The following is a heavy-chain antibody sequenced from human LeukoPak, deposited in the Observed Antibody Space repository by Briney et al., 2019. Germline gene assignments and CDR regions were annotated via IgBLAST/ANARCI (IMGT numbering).Heavy chain of an antibody. CDR1: GFTFSSYE. J-gene: IGHJ5*02. V-gene: IGHV4-34*01. CDR3: ARQAGVAVAGTGYWFDP. Sequence: GSLRLSCAASGFTFSSYEMNWIRQPPGKGLEWIGEINHSGSTNYNPSLKSRVTISVDTSKNQFSLKLSSVTAADTAVYYCARQAGVAVAGTGYWFDPWGQGTLVTVSS. CDR2: INHSGST. D-gene: IGHD6-19*01.